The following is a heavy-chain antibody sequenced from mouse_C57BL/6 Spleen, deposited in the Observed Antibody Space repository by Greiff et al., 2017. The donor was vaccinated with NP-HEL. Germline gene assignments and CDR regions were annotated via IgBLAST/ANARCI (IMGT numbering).Heavy chain of an antibody. Sequence: VKLMESGAELARPGASVKLSCKASGYTFTSYGISWVKQRTGQGLEWIGEIYPRSGNTYYNEKFKGKATLTADKSSSTAYMELRSLTSEDSAVYFCARASGTGYWGQGTTLTVSS. J-gene: IGHJ2*01. CDR3: ARASGTGY. CDR1: GYTFTSYG. D-gene: IGHD3-3*01. V-gene: IGHV1-81*01. CDR2: IYPRSGNT.